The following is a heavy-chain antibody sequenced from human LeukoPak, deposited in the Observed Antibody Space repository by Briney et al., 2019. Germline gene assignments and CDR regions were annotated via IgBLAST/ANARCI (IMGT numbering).Heavy chain of an antibody. CDR3: AELGITMIGGV. D-gene: IGHD3-10*02. Sequence: GGSLRLSCAASEFTFNSYSMNWVRQAPGKGLEWVSSISGSNSYIYYADSMKGRFTISRDNAKNSLYLQMNSLGAEDTAVYYCAELGITMIGGVWGKGTTVTISS. CDR2: ISGSNSYI. CDR1: EFTFNSYS. V-gene: IGHV3-21*01. J-gene: IGHJ6*04.